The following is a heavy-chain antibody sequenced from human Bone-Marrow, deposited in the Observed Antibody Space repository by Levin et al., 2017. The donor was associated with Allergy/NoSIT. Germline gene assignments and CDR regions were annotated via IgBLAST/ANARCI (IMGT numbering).Heavy chain of an antibody. CDR3: AKEGVRSSGWNDALDI. CDR1: GLTVSSSY. CDR2: IRSVGTT. D-gene: IGHD6-19*01. J-gene: IGHJ3*02. V-gene: IGHV3-66*01. Sequence: GGSLRLSCAASGLTVSSSYMHWVRQAPGRGLEWVSVIRSVGTTYHADSVRGRFTISRDNSENTLYLQMNSLRAEDTAMYYCAKEGVRSSGWNDALDIWGQGTMVTVSS.